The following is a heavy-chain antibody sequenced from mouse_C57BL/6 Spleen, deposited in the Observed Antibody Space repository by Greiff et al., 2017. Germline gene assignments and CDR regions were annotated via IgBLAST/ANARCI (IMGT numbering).Heavy chain of an antibody. J-gene: IGHJ3*01. D-gene: IGHD4-1*01. CDR3: TRDGTGAWFAY. Sequence: EVQLVESGEGLVKPGGSLKLSCAASGFTFSSYAMSWVRQTPEKRLAWVAYISSGGDYIYYADTVKGRFTISRDNARNTLYLQMSSLKAEDTAMYYCTRDGTGAWFAYWGQGTLVTVSA. CDR2: ISSGGDYI. CDR1: GFTFSSYA. V-gene: IGHV5-9-1*02.